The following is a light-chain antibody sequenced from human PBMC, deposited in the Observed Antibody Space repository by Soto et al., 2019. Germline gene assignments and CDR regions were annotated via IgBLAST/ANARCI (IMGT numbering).Light chain of an antibody. J-gene: IGLJ3*02. V-gene: IGLV2-18*02. Sequence: QSVLTQPPSVSGSPGQSVTISCTGTSSDIGYHNRVSWYQQPPGTAPNLMIYEVSTRYSGVPDRFSGSKSGNTASLTISGLQAEDEADYDCSSFASSSTLVFGGGTKVPVL. CDR2: EVS. CDR3: SSFASSSTLV. CDR1: SSDIGYHNR.